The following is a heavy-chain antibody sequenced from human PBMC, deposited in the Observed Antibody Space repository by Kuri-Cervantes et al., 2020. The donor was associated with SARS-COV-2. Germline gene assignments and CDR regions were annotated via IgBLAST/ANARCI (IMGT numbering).Heavy chain of an antibody. CDR3: ARGDYGDYYYYGMNV. J-gene: IGHJ6*02. CDR1: GYTFTSYG. D-gene: IGHD4-17*01. CDR2: ISAYNGNT. Sequence: SVKLSCKTSGYTFTSYGISWVRQAPGQGLEWMGWISAYNGNTNYAQKLQGRVTVTTDTSTSTAYMELRSLRSDDTAVYYCARGDYGDYYYYGMNVWGQGTTVTVSS. V-gene: IGHV1-18*01.